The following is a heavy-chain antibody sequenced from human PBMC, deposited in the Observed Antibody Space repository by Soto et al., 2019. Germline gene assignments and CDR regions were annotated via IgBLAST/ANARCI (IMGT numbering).Heavy chain of an antibody. J-gene: IGHJ6*03. CDR1: GFTFSSYA. CDR3: AKIGAAAGTHYYYYYMDV. V-gene: IGHV3-23*01. D-gene: IGHD6-13*01. Sequence: GGSLRLSCAASGFTFSSYAMSWVRQAPGKGLEWVSAISGSGGSTYYADSVKGRFTISRDNSKNTLYLQMNSLRAEDTAVYYCAKIGAAAGTHYYYYYMDVWGKGTTVTVSS. CDR2: ISGSGGST.